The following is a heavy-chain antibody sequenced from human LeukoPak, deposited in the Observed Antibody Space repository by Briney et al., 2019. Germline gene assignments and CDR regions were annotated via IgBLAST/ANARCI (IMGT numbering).Heavy chain of an antibody. V-gene: IGHV3-23*01. Sequence: GGSLRLSCAASGFTFSSYAMSWVRQAPGKGLEWVSAISGSGGSTYYADSVKGRFTISRDISKDTLYLQMNSLRAEDTAVYYCAKAGGGRYYDSSGYYYEDYWGQGTLVTVSS. J-gene: IGHJ4*02. CDR3: AKAGGGRYYDSSGYYYEDY. CDR2: ISGSGGST. D-gene: IGHD3-22*01. CDR1: GFTFSSYA.